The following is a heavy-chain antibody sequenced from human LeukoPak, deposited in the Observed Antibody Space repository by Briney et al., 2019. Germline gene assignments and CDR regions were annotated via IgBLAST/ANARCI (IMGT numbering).Heavy chain of an antibody. V-gene: IGHV1-69*05. CDR2: IIPIFGTA. D-gene: IGHD1-26*01. Sequence: SVKVSCKASGGTFSSYAISWARQAPGQGLEWMGGIIPIFGTANYAQKFQGRVTITTDESTSTAYMELSSLRSEDTAVYYCARGGGPPGATTLRYYYYYMDVWGKGTTVTVSS. CDR3: ARGGGPPGATTLRYYYYYMDV. J-gene: IGHJ6*03. CDR1: GGTFSSYA.